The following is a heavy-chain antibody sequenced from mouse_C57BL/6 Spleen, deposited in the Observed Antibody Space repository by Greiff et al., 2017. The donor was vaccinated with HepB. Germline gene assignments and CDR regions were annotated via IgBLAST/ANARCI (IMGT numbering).Heavy chain of an antibody. D-gene: IGHD2-1*01. Sequence: QVQLQQPGAELVRPGSSVKLSCKASGYTFTSYWMDWVKQRPGQGLEWIGNIYPSDSETHYNQKFKDKATLTVDKSSSTAYMQLSSLTSEDSAVYYCARYGMGLYAMDSWGQGTSVTVSS. J-gene: IGHJ4*01. V-gene: IGHV1-61*01. CDR2: IYPSDSET. CDR3: ARYGMGLYAMDS. CDR1: GYTFTSYW.